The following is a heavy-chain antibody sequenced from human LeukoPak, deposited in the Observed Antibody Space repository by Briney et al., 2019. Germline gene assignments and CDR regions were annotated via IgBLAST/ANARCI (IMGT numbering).Heavy chain of an antibody. V-gene: IGHV4-30-4*08. CDR3: ARVDGRVPSAFDI. Sequence: SETLSLTCAVYGGSFSGYYWSWIRQPPGKGLEWIGYIYYSGSTYYNPSLKSRVTISVDTSKNQFSLKLSSVTAADTAVYYCARVDGRVPSAFDIWGQGTMVTVSS. CDR2: IYYSGST. J-gene: IGHJ3*02. CDR1: GGSFSGYY.